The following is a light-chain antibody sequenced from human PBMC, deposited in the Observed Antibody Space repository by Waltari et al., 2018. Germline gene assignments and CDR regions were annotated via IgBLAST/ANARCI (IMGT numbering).Light chain of an antibody. CDR3: ATRDEGPTVV. V-gene: IGLV1-47*01. CDR2: LTH. J-gene: IGLJ2*01. Sequence: QSVLTQPPSASGTPGQSVTISCSGSLSNTGTHYVSWYQQLPGTAPKLLIYLTHQRPSGVPDRFSASKSGTSASLAISGLRFEDEGDYYCATRDEGPTVVFGGGTKVTVL. CDR1: LSNTGTHY.